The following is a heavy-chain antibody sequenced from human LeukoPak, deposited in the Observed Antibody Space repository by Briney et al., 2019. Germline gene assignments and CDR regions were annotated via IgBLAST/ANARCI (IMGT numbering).Heavy chain of an antibody. J-gene: IGHJ4*02. CDR1: GFPFSSYA. Sequence: GGSLRLSCAAPGFPFSSYAMSWVRQAPGKGLEWVSALSGSGGSTYYADSVKGPFTISRDNSKNTLYLQMNSLRAEDTAVYYCAKARTGYGDYVPNDYWGQGTLVTVSS. CDR3: AKARTGYGDYVPNDY. D-gene: IGHD4-17*01. CDR2: LSGSGGST. V-gene: IGHV3-23*01.